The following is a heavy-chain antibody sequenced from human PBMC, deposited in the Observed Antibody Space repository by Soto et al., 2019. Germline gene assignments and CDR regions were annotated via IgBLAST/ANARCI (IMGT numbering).Heavy chain of an antibody. CDR1: GYTFTSYG. D-gene: IGHD3-22*01. J-gene: IGHJ4*02. CDR3: ARAPYDSSGYYPIDY. V-gene: IGHV1-18*01. CDR2: ISAYNGNT. Sequence: ASVKVSCKASGYTFTSYGISWVRQSPVQGLEWMGWISAYNGNTNYAQKLQGRVTMTTDTSTSTAYMELRSLRSDDTAVYYCARAPYDSSGYYPIDYWGQGTLVTVSS.